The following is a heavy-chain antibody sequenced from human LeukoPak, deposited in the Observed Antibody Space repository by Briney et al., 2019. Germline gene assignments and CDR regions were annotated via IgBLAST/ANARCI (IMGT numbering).Heavy chain of an antibody. J-gene: IGHJ4*02. CDR1: GFTFSTYW. Sequence: GGSLRLSCAASGFTFSTYWMSWARQAPGKGLEWVANIRQDGSEKFYVDSVKDRFTISRDNAKNSLDLQMDSLRAEDTAIYYCARDDNWNFKFDYWGQGALVIVSS. CDR3: ARDDNWNFKFDY. V-gene: IGHV3-7*03. CDR2: IRQDGSEK. D-gene: IGHD1-7*01.